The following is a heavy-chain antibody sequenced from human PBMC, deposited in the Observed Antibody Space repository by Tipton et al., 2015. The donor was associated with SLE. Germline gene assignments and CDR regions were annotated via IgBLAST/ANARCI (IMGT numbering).Heavy chain of an antibody. D-gene: IGHD2-8*02. CDR3: ARDVGGYNTGWFPYYFDY. CDR1: GDSISSGPYS. J-gene: IGHJ4*02. Sequence: LRLSCAVSGDSISSGPYSWSWIRQPPGKGLEWIGYVYYSGGTNYNPSLQSRVTISLDTSKNQFSLKLSSVTAADTAVYYCARDVGGYNTGWFPYYFDYWGQGTLVTVSS. V-gene: IGHV4-61*01. CDR2: VYYSGGT.